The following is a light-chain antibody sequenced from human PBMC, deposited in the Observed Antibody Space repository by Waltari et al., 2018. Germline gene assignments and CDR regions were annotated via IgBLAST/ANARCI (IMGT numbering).Light chain of an antibody. V-gene: IGKV1-39*01. CDR2: STS. CDR1: QSISIW. CDR3: QQRSNWPLT. J-gene: IGKJ5*01. Sequence: DIQMTQSPSSLSASVGDRVTITCRASQSISIWLNWYQQKPGKAPKLLIYSTSRLQSGVPSRFSGSGSGTDFTLTISSLQPEDFAVYCCQQRSNWPLTFGQGTRLEIK.